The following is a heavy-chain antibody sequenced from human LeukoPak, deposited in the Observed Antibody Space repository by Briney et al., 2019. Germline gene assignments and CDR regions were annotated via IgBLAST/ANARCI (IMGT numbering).Heavy chain of an antibody. J-gene: IGHJ4*02. CDR1: AFTFRSYA. D-gene: IGHD1-26*01. CDR3: AKDRMAGIVGATAFDY. Sequence: PGGSLRLSCAASAFTFRSYAMSWVRQAPGKGLEWVSAISGSGGSTYYADSVKGRFTISRDNSKNTLYLQMNSLRAEDTAVYYCAKDRMAGIVGATAFDYWGQGTLVTVSS. V-gene: IGHV3-23*01. CDR2: ISGSGGST.